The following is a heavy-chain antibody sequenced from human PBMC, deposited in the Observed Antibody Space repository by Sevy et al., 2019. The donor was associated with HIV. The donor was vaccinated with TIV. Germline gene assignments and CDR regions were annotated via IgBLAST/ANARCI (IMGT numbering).Heavy chain of an antibody. Sequence: GGFLRLSCAASGFTFRSYWMHWVLQAPGKGLVWVSRINADGTTTTYVDSVEGRFTISRDNAKNTLYLQMNSLRVEDTAVYYCARGSASTYWAQWFDPWGQGTMVTVSS. CDR3: ARGSASTYWAQWFDP. D-gene: IGHD2-8*02. J-gene: IGHJ5*02. CDR2: INADGTTT. CDR1: GFTFRSYW. V-gene: IGHV3-74*01.